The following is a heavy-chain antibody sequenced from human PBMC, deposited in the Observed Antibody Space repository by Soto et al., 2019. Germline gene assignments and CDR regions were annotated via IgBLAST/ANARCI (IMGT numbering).Heavy chain of an antibody. D-gene: IGHD2-15*01. CDR3: ARDRGYDAHDYYYNAMDV. V-gene: IGHV3-21*01. CDR2: IRGFSPYT. Sequence: GGSLRLSCISSGFTFRTYTMNWVRQSPGKGLEWVSGIRGFSPYTFYAESVKGRFTISRDNAKNSLYLQMNSLRAEDTAVYYCARDRGYDAHDYYYNAMDVWGQGTTVTVSS. CDR1: GFTFRTYT. J-gene: IGHJ6*02.